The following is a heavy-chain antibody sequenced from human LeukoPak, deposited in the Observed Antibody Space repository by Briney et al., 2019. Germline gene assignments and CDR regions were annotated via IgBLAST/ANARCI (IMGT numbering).Heavy chain of an antibody. D-gene: IGHD6-13*01. CDR2: ISGSGGST. CDR3: AKQGRGLAAAYFDF. Sequence: PGGSLRLSCAASGFTFSNAWMSWVRQAPGKGLEWVSAISGSGGSTYYADSVKGRFTISRDNSKNALYLQMNSLRAEDTAVYYCAKQGRGLAAAYFDFWGQGTLVTVSS. J-gene: IGHJ4*02. V-gene: IGHV3-23*01. CDR1: GFTFSNAW.